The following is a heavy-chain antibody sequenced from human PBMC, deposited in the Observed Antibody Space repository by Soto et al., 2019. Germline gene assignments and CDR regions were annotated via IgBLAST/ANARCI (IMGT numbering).Heavy chain of an antibody. CDR3: AKVREDSYGMDV. Sequence: QVQLVESGGGVVQPGRSLRLSCEASGFTFSSYGMHWVRQAPGKGLEWVAVISYDGSNKYYADSVKGRFTISRDNSKNTLYLQMNSLRAEDTAVYYCAKVREDSYGMDVWGQGTTVTVSS. J-gene: IGHJ6*02. V-gene: IGHV3-30*18. D-gene: IGHD4-17*01. CDR2: ISYDGSNK. CDR1: GFTFSSYG.